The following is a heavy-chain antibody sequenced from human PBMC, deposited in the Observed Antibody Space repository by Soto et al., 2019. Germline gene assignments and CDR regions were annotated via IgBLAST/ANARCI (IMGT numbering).Heavy chain of an antibody. D-gene: IGHD3-3*01. Sequence: PSETLSITCTVSGGSISSYYWSWIRQPPGKVLEWIGYIYYSGSTNYNPSLKSRVTISVDTSKNQFSLKLSSVTAADTAVYYCARLGADYDFCSGYYTGYTGIPYGMDVWGQGTTVT. CDR2: IYYSGST. V-gene: IGHV4-59*08. CDR3: ARLGADYDFCSGYYTGYTGIPYGMDV. J-gene: IGHJ6*02. CDR1: GGSISSYY.